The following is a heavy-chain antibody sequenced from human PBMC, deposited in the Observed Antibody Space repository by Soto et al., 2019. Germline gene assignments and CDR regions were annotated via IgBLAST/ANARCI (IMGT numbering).Heavy chain of an antibody. D-gene: IGHD3-16*02. J-gene: IGHJ6*02. CDR2: MNPNSGNT. Sequence: QVQLVQSGAEVKKPGASVKVSCKASGYTFTSYDINWVRQATGQGLEWMGWMNPNSGNTGYAQKFQGRVTMTRNTSISTAYMELSSLRSEDTAVYYCARTYYDYVWGSYRYEGGDVWGQGTMVTVSS. CDR1: GYTFTSYD. V-gene: IGHV1-8*01. CDR3: ARTYYDYVWGSYRYEGGDV.